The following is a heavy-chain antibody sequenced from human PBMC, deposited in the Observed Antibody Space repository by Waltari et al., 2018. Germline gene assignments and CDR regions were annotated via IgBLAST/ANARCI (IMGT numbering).Heavy chain of an antibody. CDR3: VKVTLDSSGYCYDT. D-gene: IGHD3-22*01. CDR2: ISSTSSTK. V-gene: IGHV3-48*04. Sequence: EVQLVESGGDLLQPGGSLRLSCAASGFLFGTFSMNWVRQAPGRGLEWVSYISSTSSTKYYADSVQGRFTVSRDNGKNSVFLQMDSLRVEDTGVYYCVKVTLDSSGYCYDTWGQGTLVTVLS. J-gene: IGHJ5*02. CDR1: GFLFGTFS.